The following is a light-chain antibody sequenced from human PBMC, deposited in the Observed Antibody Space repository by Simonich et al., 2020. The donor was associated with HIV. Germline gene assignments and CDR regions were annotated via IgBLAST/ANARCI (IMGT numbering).Light chain of an antibody. CDR1: QSVRSN. CDR3: QQYNDLPLLA. V-gene: IGKV3-15*01. Sequence: EIVMTQSPDTLSVSPGERATLSCRASQSVRSNLAWYQQKRGQAPRLLMYGASKRATDIPARFSGSGSGTEFTLTISSLQSEDFAVYYCQQYNDLPLLAFGGGTKVDIK. CDR2: GAS. J-gene: IGKJ4*01.